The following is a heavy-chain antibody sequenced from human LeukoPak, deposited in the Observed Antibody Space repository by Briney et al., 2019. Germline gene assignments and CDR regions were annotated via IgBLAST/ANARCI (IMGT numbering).Heavy chain of an antibody. CDR2: MYSSGSI. CDR1: GGSISSGSYS. CDR3: ARGPPGSSAEY. V-gene: IGHV4-61*02. Sequence: SETLSLTCTVSGGSISSGSYSWSWIRQPAGRGLEWIGRMYSSGSINNNPSLKSRVTISVDTSKNQFSLKLSSVTAADTAVYYCARGPPGSSAEYWGQGTLVTVSS. J-gene: IGHJ4*02. D-gene: IGHD3-10*01.